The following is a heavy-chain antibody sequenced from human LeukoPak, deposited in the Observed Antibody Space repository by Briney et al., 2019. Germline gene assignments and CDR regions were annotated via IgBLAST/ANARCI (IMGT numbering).Heavy chain of an antibody. Sequence: ASVKVSCKASGYTFTGYYMHWVRQAPGQGLEWMGWINPNSGGTKYAQKFQGRVTMTRDTSISTAYMELSRLRSDDTALYYCASPRYCSSTGCYYYGMDVWGQGTTVTVSS. CDR1: GYTFTGYY. D-gene: IGHD2-2*01. J-gene: IGHJ6*02. V-gene: IGHV1-2*02. CDR3: ASPRYCSSTGCYYYGMDV. CDR2: INPNSGGT.